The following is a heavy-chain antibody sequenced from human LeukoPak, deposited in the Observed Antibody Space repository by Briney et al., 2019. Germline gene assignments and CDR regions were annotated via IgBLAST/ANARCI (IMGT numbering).Heavy chain of an antibody. CDR3: ATSITTPGAFDI. CDR2: IVSETVGGRT. Sequence: PGGSLRLSCAASGFTFSFNSMHWVRQAPGKGLEWVARIVSETVGGRTDYAASVKGRFTISRDDSKSTLFLQMSSLKIEDTAVYYCATSITTPGAFDIWGQGVLVTVSS. V-gene: IGHV3-15*04. J-gene: IGHJ4*02. CDR1: GFTFSFNS. D-gene: IGHD1-1*01.